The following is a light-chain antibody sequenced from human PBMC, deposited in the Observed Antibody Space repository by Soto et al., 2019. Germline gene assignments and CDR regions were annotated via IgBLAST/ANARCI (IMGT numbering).Light chain of an antibody. CDR2: GAS. J-gene: IGKJ2*02. CDR1: QSVSSS. V-gene: IGKV3D-15*01. CDR3: EQYNTWPLGT. Sequence: EIVMTQSPATLSVSPGERATLSCRASQSVSSSLAWYQQKPGEAPRLLLYGASTRATGIPARFSGSGSGAEFTLIISSVQSEDFAVYYCEQYNTWPLGTFGQGTKLEIK.